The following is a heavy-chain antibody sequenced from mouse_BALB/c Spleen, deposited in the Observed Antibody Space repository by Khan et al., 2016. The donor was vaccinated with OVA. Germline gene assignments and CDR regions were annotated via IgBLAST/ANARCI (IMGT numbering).Heavy chain of an antibody. CDR1: GYSITSGYF. J-gene: IGHJ3*01. CDR2: IRYDGDS. CDR3: ARGGSSGPAWFTY. D-gene: IGHD3-2*02. V-gene: IGHV3-6*01. Sequence: EVQLQESGPGLVKSSQSLSLTCSVTGYSITSGYFWNWIRQFPGNILEWMGYIRYDGDSNYNPSFKNRISITRDTSTNTFFMKLNSVTSEDTATYYVARGGSSGPAWFTYWGQGTLVTVSA.